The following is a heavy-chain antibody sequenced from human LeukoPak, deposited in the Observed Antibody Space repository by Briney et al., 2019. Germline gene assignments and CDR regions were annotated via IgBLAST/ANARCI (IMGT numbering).Heavy chain of an antibody. Sequence: ASVKVSCKASGFTLIDYIHWVRQDPRQGLQWMGWINPNSGDTEYAQKFQGRVTMTRDTSIRTVYMELSSLRSDDTAVYYCATADSVPAGDYHYWYMDVWGKGTTVTVSS. CDR2: INPNSGDT. CDR1: GFTLIDY. V-gene: IGHV1-2*02. D-gene: IGHD2-2*01. J-gene: IGHJ6*03. CDR3: ATADSVPAGDYHYWYMDV.